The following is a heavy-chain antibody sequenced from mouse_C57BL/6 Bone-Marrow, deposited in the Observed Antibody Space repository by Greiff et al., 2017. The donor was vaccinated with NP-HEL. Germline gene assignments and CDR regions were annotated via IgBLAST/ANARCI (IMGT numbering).Heavy chain of an antibody. D-gene: IGHD2-3*01. Sequence: VHLVESGAELVRPGASVTLSCKASGYTFTDYEMHWVKQTPVHGLEWIGAIDPETGGTAYNQKFKGKAILTADKSSSTAYMELRSLTSEDSAVYYCTRGWLPPYWGQGTTLTVSS. CDR2: IDPETGGT. CDR3: TRGWLPPY. J-gene: IGHJ2*01. CDR1: GYTFTDYE. V-gene: IGHV1-15*01.